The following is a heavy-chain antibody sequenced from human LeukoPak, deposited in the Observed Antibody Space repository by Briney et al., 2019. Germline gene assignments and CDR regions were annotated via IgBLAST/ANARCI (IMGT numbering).Heavy chain of an antibody. Sequence: GESLKISCNVSGYSFTSYWIGWVRQMPGKGLEWMGIIYPGDSDTKYSPSFQGQVTISADKSISTAYLQLSGLRASDTAIYYCVRFGLTSSLDYWGQGTLVTVSS. CDR3: VRFGLTSSLDY. V-gene: IGHV5-51*01. J-gene: IGHJ4*02. D-gene: IGHD6-13*01. CDR1: GYSFTSYW. CDR2: IYPGDSDT.